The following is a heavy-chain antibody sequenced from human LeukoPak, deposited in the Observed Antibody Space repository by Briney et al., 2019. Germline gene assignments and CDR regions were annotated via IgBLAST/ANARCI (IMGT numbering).Heavy chain of an antibody. V-gene: IGHV3-33*01. J-gene: IGHJ3*02. CDR1: GFPFSSYG. CDR2: IWYDGSNK. Sequence: PGGSLRLSCAASGFPFSSYGMHWVRQAPGKGLEWVAVIWYDGSNKYYADSVKGRFTISRDNSKNTLYLQMNSLRAEDTAVYYCARGKDAGYSSSWSAFDIWGQGTMVTVSS. CDR3: ARGKDAGYSSSWSAFDI. D-gene: IGHD6-13*01.